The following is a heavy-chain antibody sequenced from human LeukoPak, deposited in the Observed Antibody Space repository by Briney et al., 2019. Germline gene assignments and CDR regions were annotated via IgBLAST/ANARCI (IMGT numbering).Heavy chain of an antibody. CDR1: GFTFINAW. V-gene: IGHV3-15*01. CDR3: TTVTDGASDY. CDR2: IKRRSDGGTA. D-gene: IGHD3-10*01. J-gene: IGHJ4*02. Sequence: GGSLRLSCAASGFTFINAWMSWVRQAPGKGLEWVGRIKRRSDGGTADCAAPMKGRFTISRDDSKNTLYLQMNSLKTEDTAVYYCTTVTDGASDYWGRGTLVTVSS.